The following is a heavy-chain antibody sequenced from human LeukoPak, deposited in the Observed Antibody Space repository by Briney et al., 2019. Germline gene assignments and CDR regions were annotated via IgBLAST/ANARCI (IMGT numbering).Heavy chain of an antibody. V-gene: IGHV4-59*08. Sequence: SETLSLTCTVSRGSISGYSWSWIRQSPGGGLEWIGYIYYSGDTAYNPALKSRVSISVDTSKSQFSLRLSSVTAADTATYFCARGSYIISSGYYRPFDNWGQGIRVIVSS. J-gene: IGHJ4*02. CDR3: ARGSYIISSGYYRPFDN. CDR2: IYYSGDT. CDR1: RGSISGYS. D-gene: IGHD3-3*01.